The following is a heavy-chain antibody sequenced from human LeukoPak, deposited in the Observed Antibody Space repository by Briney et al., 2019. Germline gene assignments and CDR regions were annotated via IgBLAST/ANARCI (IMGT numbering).Heavy chain of an antibody. Sequence: GGSLRLSCAASRFTFSTYGMHWVRQAPGKGLERVAFIRDDGSNKYYADSVKGRFTISRDNSKNTLYLQMNSLRAEDTAAYYCAKDEGFSGSGSYDHNNWIDPWGQGTLVTVSS. CDR1: RFTFSTYG. J-gene: IGHJ5*02. D-gene: IGHD3-10*01. CDR2: IRDDGSNK. V-gene: IGHV3-30*02. CDR3: AKDEGFSGSGSYDHNNWIDP.